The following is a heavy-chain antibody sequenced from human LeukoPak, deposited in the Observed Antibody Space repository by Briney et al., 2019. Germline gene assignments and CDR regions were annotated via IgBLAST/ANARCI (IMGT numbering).Heavy chain of an antibody. CDR1: GGSFSGYY. CDR3: ARRAIRLLWFGEAASDAFDI. CDR2: INHSGST. D-gene: IGHD3-10*01. J-gene: IGHJ3*02. V-gene: IGHV4-34*01. Sequence: KASETLSLTCAVYGGSFSGYYWSWIRQPPGKGLEWLGEINHSGSTNYNPSLKSRVTISVDTSKNQFSLKLSSVTAADTAVYYCARRAIRLLWFGEAASDAFDIWGQGTMVTVSS.